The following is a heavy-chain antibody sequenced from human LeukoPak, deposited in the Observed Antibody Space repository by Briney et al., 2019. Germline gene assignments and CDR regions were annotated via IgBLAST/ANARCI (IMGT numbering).Heavy chain of an antibody. CDR3: AKRGIVIRAVIIIGFHKEAYYFDY. CDR1: GVTLSNYG. Sequence: GXSLRLSCVVSGVTLSNYGMSWVRQAPGKGLEWVSDISERGGSTNYADSVKGRFIISRYTSKNTVYLQMNSLRVEDTSVYFCAKRGIVIRAVIIIGFHKEAYYFDYWGQGILVTVSS. V-gene: IGHV3-23*01. J-gene: IGHJ4*02. CDR2: ISERGGST. D-gene: IGHD3-10*01.